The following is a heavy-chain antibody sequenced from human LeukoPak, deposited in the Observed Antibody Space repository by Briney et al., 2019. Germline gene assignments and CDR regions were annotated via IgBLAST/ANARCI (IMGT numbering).Heavy chain of an antibody. Sequence: GGSLRLSCAASGFTFSSYAMSWVRQAPGKGLEWVSAISGSGGSTYHADSVKGRFTISRDNSKNTLYLQMNSLRAEDTAVYYCAKTPSDNWNGHFDYWGQGTLVTVSS. CDR3: AKTPSDNWNGHFDY. V-gene: IGHV3-23*01. CDR1: GFTFSSYA. D-gene: IGHD1-20*01. CDR2: ISGSGGST. J-gene: IGHJ4*02.